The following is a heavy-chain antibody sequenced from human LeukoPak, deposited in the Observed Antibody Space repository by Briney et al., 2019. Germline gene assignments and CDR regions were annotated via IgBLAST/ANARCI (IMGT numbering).Heavy chain of an antibody. CDR3: AREFSHYQGSRSDRYYFDY. D-gene: IGHD3-10*01. V-gene: IGHV3-11*06. CDR1: GFTFSDYY. CDR2: ISSSSSYT. Sequence: GGSLRLSCAASGFTFSDYYMSWIRQAPGKGLEWVSYISSSSSYTNYADSVKGRFTISRDNAKNSLYLQMNSLRAEDTAVYYCAREFSHYQGSRSDRYYFDYWGQGTLVTVSS. J-gene: IGHJ4*02.